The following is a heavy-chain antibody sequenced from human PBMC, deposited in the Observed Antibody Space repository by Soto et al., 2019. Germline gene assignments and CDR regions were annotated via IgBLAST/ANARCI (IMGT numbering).Heavy chain of an antibody. Sequence: EVQLVESGGGLVQPGRSLRLSCAASGFTFDDYAMHWVRQAPGKGLEWVSGISWNSGSIGYADSVKGQFTISRDNAKNSLYLQMNSLRAEDTALYYCAQASSSSAYWGQGTLVTVSS. V-gene: IGHV3-9*01. CDR3: AQASSSSAY. J-gene: IGHJ4*02. CDR2: ISWNSGSI. CDR1: GFTFDDYA. D-gene: IGHD6-6*01.